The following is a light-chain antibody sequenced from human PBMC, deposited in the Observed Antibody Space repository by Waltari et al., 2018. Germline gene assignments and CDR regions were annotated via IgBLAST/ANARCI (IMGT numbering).Light chain of an antibody. CDR3: QQYNNWPPIFT. V-gene: IGKV3-15*01. Sequence: EIVMTQSPATLSVSPGERATLSCRASQRVSSNLAWYQQKPGQAPRLLIYGASTRATGIPARFSGSGSGTEFTLTISSLQSEEFAVYYCQQYNNWPPIFTFGPGTKVDIK. CDR1: QRVSSN. CDR2: GAS. J-gene: IGKJ3*01.